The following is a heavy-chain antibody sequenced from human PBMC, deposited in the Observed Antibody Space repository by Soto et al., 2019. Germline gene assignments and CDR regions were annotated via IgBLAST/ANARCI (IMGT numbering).Heavy chain of an antibody. D-gene: IGHD2-15*01. CDR1: GASISDTSYY. CDR2: IYFNGKT. CDR3: ARQWSY. J-gene: IGHJ4*02. V-gene: IGHV4-39*01. Sequence: SETLSLTCNVSGASISDTSYYWGWIRQPPGKGLEWIGTIYFNGKTFYDPSLKSRLTISVDTSKNQISLRLTSVTAVDTAVYYCARQWSYWGQGTLVTVSS.